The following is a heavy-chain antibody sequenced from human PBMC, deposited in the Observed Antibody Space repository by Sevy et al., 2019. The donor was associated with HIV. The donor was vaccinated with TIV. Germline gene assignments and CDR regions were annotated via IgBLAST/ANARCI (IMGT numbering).Heavy chain of an antibody. J-gene: IGHJ4*02. D-gene: IGHD1-1*01. CDR2: ISAYNGNT. CDR3: ARVNEIAEPLDY. V-gene: IGHV1-18*01. CDR1: GYTFTSYG. Sequence: ASVKVSCKASGYTFTSYGISWVRQAPGQGLEWMGWISAYNGNTNYAQKLQGRVTMTTDTSTNTAYMELRSLRSDDTAVYYCARVNEIAEPLDYWGQGTLVTVSS.